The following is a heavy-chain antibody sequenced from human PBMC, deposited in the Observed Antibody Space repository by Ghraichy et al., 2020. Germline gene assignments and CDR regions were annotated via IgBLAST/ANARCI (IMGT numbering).Heavy chain of an antibody. Sequence: GGSLRLSCAASGFTFSNYWMSWVRQAPGKGLEWVANIKEDGSEKYYVDSVRGRFTISRDNVKNSMFLETNSLKVEDTAVYYCARGQGTGSYWNYWGQGTLVTVSS. CDR1: GFTFSNYW. CDR3: ARGQGTGSYWNY. V-gene: IGHV3-7*03. CDR2: IKEDGSEK. D-gene: IGHD3-10*01. J-gene: IGHJ4*02.